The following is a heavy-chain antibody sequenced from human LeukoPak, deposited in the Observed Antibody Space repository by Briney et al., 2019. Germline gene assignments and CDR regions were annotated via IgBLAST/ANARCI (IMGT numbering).Heavy chain of an antibody. V-gene: IGHV3-64*01. J-gene: IGHJ5*02. D-gene: IGHD2-8*01. CDR3: AREVYAGNWFDP. CDR2: ISGNGDGT. CDR1: GFTFSSYG. Sequence: GGSLRLSCAASGFTFSSYGMHWVRQAPGKGLEYVAAISGNGDGTYYANSVKGRFTISRDNSKNTLYLQMGSLRPEDMAVYYCAREVYAGNWFDPWGQGTLVTVSS.